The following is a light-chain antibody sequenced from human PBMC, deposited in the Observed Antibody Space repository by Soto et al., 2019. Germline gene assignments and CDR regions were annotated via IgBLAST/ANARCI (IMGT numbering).Light chain of an antibody. Sequence: QSVLPQPPSVYGAPGQRVTISCTGSSSNIGAGYDVHWYQQLPGTAPKLLIYGNSNRPSGVPDRFSGSKSGTSASLAITGLQAEDEADYYCQSYDSSLSGHYVFGTGTKVTVL. V-gene: IGLV1-40*01. CDR2: GNS. CDR1: SSNIGAGYD. J-gene: IGLJ1*01. CDR3: QSYDSSLSGHYV.